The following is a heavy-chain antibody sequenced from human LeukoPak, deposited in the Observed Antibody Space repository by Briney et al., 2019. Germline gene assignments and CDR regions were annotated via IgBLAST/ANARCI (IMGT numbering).Heavy chain of an antibody. D-gene: IGHD3-22*01. J-gene: IGHJ5*02. CDR3: ARQTTYYYDSSGYRGWFDP. CDR2: IYSGGST. CDR1: GFTVSSNY. Sequence: QPGGSLRLSCAASGFTVSSNYMSWVRQAPGKGLEWVSVIYSGGSTYYADSVKGRFTISRDNSKNTLYLQMNSLRAEDTAVYYCARQTTYYYDSSGYRGWFDPWGQGTLVTVSS. V-gene: IGHV3-53*01.